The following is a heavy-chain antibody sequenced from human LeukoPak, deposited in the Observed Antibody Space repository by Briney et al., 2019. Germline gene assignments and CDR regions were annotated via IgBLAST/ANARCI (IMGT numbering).Heavy chain of an antibody. J-gene: IGHJ6*03. D-gene: IGHD2-15*01. CDR2: ISHSVTI. V-gene: IGHV4-34*01. CDR3: ARDSRCSGGSCYYPYYMDV. Sequence: SETLSLTCAVYGGSFSGYYWSWIRQPPGKGLEWIGEISHSVTINYNPSLKSRVTISVDTSKNQFSLKLSSVTAADTAVYYCARDSRCSGGSCYYPYYMDVWGKGTTVTVSS. CDR1: GGSFSGYY.